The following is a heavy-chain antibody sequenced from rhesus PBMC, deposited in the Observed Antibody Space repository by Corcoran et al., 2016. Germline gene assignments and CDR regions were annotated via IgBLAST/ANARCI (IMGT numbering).Heavy chain of an antibody. Sequence: QVQLQESGPGLVKPSETLSLTCAVSGDSFSGYYWGWIRQPPGKGLEWFGSISGSSGSTDYNPSLKSRVTISTDTSKNQFSLKLNSVTAADTAVYFCARPRSYGNYLDYWGQGVLVTVSS. D-gene: IGHD3-9*01. V-gene: IGHV4-165*01. CDR3: ARPRSYGNYLDY. CDR2: ISGSSGST. J-gene: IGHJ4*01. CDR1: GDSFSGYY.